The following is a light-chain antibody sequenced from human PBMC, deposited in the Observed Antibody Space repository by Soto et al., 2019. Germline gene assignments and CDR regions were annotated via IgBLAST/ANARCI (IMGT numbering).Light chain of an antibody. J-gene: IGLJ1*01. CDR2: DVN. CDR1: NTYLGVYGY. CDR3: FSKISGFVYG. V-gene: IGLV2-14*03. Sequence: QSVLAQPASVVGSFGQSITISFSGPNTYLGVYGYVSWSPQQPGQAPNLLIYDVNNRPSGISDRFSGSKSGDTASLTISGLQAEDEADYFCFSKISGFVYGFGTGTKVTVL.